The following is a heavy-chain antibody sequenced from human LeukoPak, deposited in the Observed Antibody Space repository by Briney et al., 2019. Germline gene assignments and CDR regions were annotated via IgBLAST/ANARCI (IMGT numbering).Heavy chain of an antibody. Sequence: SVKVSCKASGGTFSSYAISWVRQAPGQGLEWVGGISPIFGTANYAQKFQGRVTITVDESTTTAYMELSSLRSEDTAVYYCARVRGSPWYFDLWGRSTLVTASS. D-gene: IGHD6-19*01. CDR1: GGTFSSYA. CDR2: ISPIFGTA. CDR3: ARVRGSPWYFDL. V-gene: IGHV1-69*13. J-gene: IGHJ2*01.